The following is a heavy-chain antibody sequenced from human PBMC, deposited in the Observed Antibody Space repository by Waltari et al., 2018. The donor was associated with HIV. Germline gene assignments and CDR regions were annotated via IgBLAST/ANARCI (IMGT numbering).Heavy chain of an antibody. V-gene: IGHV3-7*01. CDR1: GFTFNDYW. CDR3: ARENIQPWEVGEGMDV. Sequence: EMQLVQSGGGLAQPGGSLRLSCAASGFTFNDYWMSWVRQAPGWGGGGVDNKKQDGSKKYHVDSVNGRFTIFRDNAKNSLYLQMNSLRVEDTAIYYCARENIQPWEVGEGMDVWGQGSAVTVSS. J-gene: IGHJ6*02. D-gene: IGHD5-18*01. CDR2: KKQDGSKK.